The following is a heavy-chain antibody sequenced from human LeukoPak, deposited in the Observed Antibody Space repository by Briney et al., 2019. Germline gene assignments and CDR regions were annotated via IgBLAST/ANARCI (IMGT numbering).Heavy chain of an antibody. V-gene: IGHV3-30-3*01. CDR2: ISYDGSNK. D-gene: IGHD3-22*01. CDR1: GFTFSSYA. CDR3: ARDRGDSSGYYYGIFDY. Sequence: GRSLRLSCAASGFTFSSYAMHWVRQAPGKGPEWVAVISYDGSNKYYADSVKGRFTISRDNSKNTLYLQMNSLRAEDTAVYYCARDRGDSSGYYYGIFDYWGQGTLVTVSS. J-gene: IGHJ4*02.